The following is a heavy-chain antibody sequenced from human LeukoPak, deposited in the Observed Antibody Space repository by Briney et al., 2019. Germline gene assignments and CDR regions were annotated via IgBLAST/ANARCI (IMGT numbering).Heavy chain of an antibody. V-gene: IGHV4-39*07. J-gene: IGHJ4*02. CDR3: ARGPAYDY. Sequence: SETLSLTCTVSGASISGSGFYWGWIRQPPGKGLEWIGSIYYSGSTYYSPSLKSRVTISVDTSKNQFSLKLSSVTAADTAMYYCARGPAYDYWGQGTLVTVSS. CDR1: GASISGSGFY. D-gene: IGHD3-16*01. CDR2: IYYSGST.